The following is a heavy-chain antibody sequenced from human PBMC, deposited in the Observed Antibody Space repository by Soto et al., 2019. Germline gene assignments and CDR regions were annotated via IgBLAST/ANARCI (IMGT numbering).Heavy chain of an antibody. CDR1: GLTFSGAW. Sequence: EVQLVESGGSLVNPGGSLRLSCATSGLTFSGAWLSWVRQAPGKGLEWVGRIKGKVDGGATDYAAPVKGRFVISRDYSKDTLYLQINSLKTEDTAVSFCTTDVTGAYGGDYWGQGTLVTVSS. CDR3: TTDVTGAYGGDY. V-gene: IGHV3-15*01. J-gene: IGHJ4*02. D-gene: IGHD3-16*01. CDR2: IKGKVDGGAT.